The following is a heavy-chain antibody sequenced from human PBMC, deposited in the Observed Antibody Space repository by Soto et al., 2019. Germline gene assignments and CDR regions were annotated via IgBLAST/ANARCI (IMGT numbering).Heavy chain of an antibody. Sequence: TVSNHSISWVRQSQRKRLQLVSTISASTRSTYYADFVKGRFTISGENSKNTLYLQMNRLRGEEKTVYSCAKGRSSRCYHAFGNGGEGRIVCVSS. J-gene: IGHJ3*02. V-gene: IGHV3-23*01. D-gene: IGHD3-22*01. CDR1: TVSNHS. CDR3: AKGRSSRCYHAFGN. CDR2: ISASTRST.